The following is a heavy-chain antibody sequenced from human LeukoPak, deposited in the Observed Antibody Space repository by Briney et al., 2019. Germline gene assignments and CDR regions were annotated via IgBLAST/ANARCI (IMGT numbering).Heavy chain of an antibody. J-gene: IGHJ6*03. D-gene: IGHD3-3*01. CDR2: ISSSSSTI. Sequence: PGGSLRLSCAASGFTFSDYWMNWVRQAPGKGLEWVSYISSSSSTIYYADSVKGRFTISRDNAKNSLYLQMNSLRDEDTAVYYCARASYYAFWSGYCSDYYYYMDVWGKGTTVTVSS. CDR1: GFTFSDYW. V-gene: IGHV3-48*02. CDR3: ARASYYAFWSGYCSDYYYYMDV.